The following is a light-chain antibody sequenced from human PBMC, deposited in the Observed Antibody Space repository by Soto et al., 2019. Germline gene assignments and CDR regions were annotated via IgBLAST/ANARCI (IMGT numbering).Light chain of an antibody. CDR3: CSYTTSSSWV. CDR2: DVT. Sequence: QSALTQPAPVSGSPGQSITISCTGTSSDVGGYDYVSWFQQHPDKVPKLMIYDVTNRPSGVSDRFSGSKSGNTAFLTISGLQAEDEADYYCCSYTTSSSWVFGGGTKLTVL. CDR1: SSDVGGYDY. J-gene: IGLJ3*02. V-gene: IGLV2-14*03.